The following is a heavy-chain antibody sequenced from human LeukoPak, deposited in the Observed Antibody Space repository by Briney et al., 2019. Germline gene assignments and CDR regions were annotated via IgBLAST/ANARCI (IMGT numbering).Heavy chain of an antibody. D-gene: IGHD1-7*01. V-gene: IGHV4-59*11. CDR2: IYHSGST. J-gene: IGHJ5*02. CDR3: AREITGTTSGWFDP. CDR1: GGSISSHY. Sequence: SETLSLTCTVSGGSISSHYWSWIRQPPGKGLEWIGYIYHSGSTNYNPSLKSRVTISVDTSKNQFSLKLSSVTAADTAVYYCAREITGTTSGWFDPWGQGTLVTVSS.